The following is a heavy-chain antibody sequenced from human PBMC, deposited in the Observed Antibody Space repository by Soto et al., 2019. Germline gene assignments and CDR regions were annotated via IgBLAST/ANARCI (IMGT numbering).Heavy chain of an antibody. J-gene: IGHJ4*02. CDR1: GFTFSSYG. D-gene: IGHD3-22*01. CDR3: ARVGYDSSGYYLHDFDY. CDR2: IWYDGSNK. Sequence: QVQLVESGGGVFQPGRSLRLSWAASGFTFSSYGMHWVRRAPGRGLGGVAVIWYDGSNKYYADSVKGRFTISRDNSKNTLYLQMNSLRAEDTAVYYCARVGYDSSGYYLHDFDYWGQGTLVTVSS. V-gene: IGHV3-33*01.